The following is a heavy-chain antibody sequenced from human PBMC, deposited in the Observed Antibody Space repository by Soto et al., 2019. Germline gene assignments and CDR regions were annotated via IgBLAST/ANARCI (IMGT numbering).Heavy chain of an antibody. CDR2: IWYDGSNK. CDR1: GFTFSSYG. V-gene: IGHV3-33*01. D-gene: IGHD4-17*01. J-gene: IGHJ4*02. Sequence: QVQLVESGGGVVQPGRSLRLSCAASGFTFSSYGMHWVRQAPGKGLEWVAVIWYDGSNKYYADSVKGRFTISRDNSKNTLYLQMNRLRAEDTAVYYCARATTYGDYGDYWGQGTLVTVSS. CDR3: ARATTYGDYGDY.